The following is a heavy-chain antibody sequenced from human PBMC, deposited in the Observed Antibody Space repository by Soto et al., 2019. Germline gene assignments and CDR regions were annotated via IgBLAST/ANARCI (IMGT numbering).Heavy chain of an antibody. J-gene: IGHJ4*02. D-gene: IGHD4-4*01. CDR3: ARDPRLQYYFDY. CDR1: GGTFSSYD. Sequence: SVKVSCKASGGTFSSYDNSWVRQAPGQGLEWMGGIIPIFGTANYAQKFQGRVTITADESTSTAYMELSSLRSEDTAVYYCARDPRLQYYFDYWGQGTLVTVSS. V-gene: IGHV1-69*01. CDR2: IIPIFGTA.